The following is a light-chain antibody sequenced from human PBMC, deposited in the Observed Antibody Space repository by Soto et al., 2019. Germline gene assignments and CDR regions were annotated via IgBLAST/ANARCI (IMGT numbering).Light chain of an antibody. CDR2: AAS. Sequence: DIQMTQSQSSLSASVGDRVTITCLASQGISNYLAWYQQKPGKDPKLLIYAASNLQSGVPSRFSGSGSGKDFTLTISSLQPEDFATYSCQKYNSAPLTFGPGTKVDIK. J-gene: IGKJ3*01. CDR1: QGISNY. CDR3: QKYNSAPLT. V-gene: IGKV1-27*01.